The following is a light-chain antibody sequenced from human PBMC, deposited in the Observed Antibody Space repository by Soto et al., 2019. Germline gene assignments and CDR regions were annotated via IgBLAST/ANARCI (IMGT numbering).Light chain of an antibody. CDR1: QSISSS. V-gene: IGKV1-5*01. J-gene: IGKJ1*01. CDR2: DAS. CDR3: QHYNSYPWT. Sequence: DIQMTQSPSTLSASVGDRATITCRASQSISSSLAWYQQKPGKAPKLLIYDASSLASGIPSRFSGSGSGTEFTLTISSLQPDDFATYYCQHYNSYPWTFGQGTKVDIK.